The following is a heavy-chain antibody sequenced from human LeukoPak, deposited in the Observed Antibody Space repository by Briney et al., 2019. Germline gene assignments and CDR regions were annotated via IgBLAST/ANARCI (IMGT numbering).Heavy chain of an antibody. CDR1: GFTFSSYW. V-gene: IGHV3-7*01. D-gene: IGHD2-21*02. CDR2: IKNDGSEE. J-gene: IGHJ4*02. CDR3: ARFAVTAVGY. Sequence: PGGSLRLSCAGSGFTFSSYWMRWVRQAPGKGLEGVANIKNDGSEEYYVDSVKGRFTVSRDNAKNSLYLQMNSLRAEDTAVYYCARFAVTAVGYWGQGTLVTVSS.